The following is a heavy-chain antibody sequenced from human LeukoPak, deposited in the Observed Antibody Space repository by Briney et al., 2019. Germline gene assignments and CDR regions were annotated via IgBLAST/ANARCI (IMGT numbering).Heavy chain of an antibody. V-gene: IGHV1-69*02. D-gene: IGHD1-26*01. Sequence: ASVKVSCKASGGTFSSYTISWVRQAPGQGLEWMGRIIPILGIANYAQKFQGRVTITADKSTSTAYMELSSLRSEDTAVYYCARGSIVGATLQFDYWGQGTLVTVYS. CDR1: GGTFSSYT. CDR3: ARGSIVGATLQFDY. CDR2: IIPILGIA. J-gene: IGHJ4*02.